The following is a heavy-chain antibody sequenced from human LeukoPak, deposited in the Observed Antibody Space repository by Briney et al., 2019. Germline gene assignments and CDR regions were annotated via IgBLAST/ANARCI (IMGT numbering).Heavy chain of an antibody. CDR1: GFTFSSYS. D-gene: IGHD4-17*01. CDR2: ISYDGSNK. V-gene: IGHV3-30*18. J-gene: IGHJ3*02. Sequence: GGSLRLSCAASGFTFSSYSMNWVRQAPGKGLEWVAVISYDGSNKYYADSVKGRFTISRDNSKNTLYLQMNSLRAEDTAVYYCAKPEMTTVTMIKAYAFDIWGQGTMVTVSS. CDR3: AKPEMTTVTMIKAYAFDI.